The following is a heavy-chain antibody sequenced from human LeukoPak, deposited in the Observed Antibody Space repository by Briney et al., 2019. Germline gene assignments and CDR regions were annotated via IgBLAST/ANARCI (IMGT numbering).Heavy chain of an antibody. V-gene: IGHV3-30*03. CDR1: GFTFSSYG. Sequence: PGGSLRLSCAASGFTFSSYGMHWVRQAPGKGLEWVAVISYDGSNKYYADSVKGRFTISRDNSKNTLYLQMNSLRAEDTAVYYCARQGYQLLSPLYGYWGQGTLVTVSS. D-gene: IGHD2-2*01. J-gene: IGHJ4*02. CDR2: ISYDGSNK. CDR3: ARQGYQLLSPLYGY.